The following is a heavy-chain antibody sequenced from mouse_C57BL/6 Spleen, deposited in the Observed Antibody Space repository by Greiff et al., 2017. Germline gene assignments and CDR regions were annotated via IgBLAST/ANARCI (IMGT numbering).Heavy chain of an antibody. D-gene: IGHD2-4*01. J-gene: IGHJ4*01. Sequence: QVQLQQPGPELVKPGASVKLSCKASGYAFSSSWMNWVKQRPGQGLEWIGRIYPGDGDTNYNGKFKGKATLTADKSSSTAYMQLSSLTSEDSAVYFCARGHDYSYYAMDYWGQGTSVTVSS. CDR1: GYAFSSSW. V-gene: IGHV1-82*01. CDR2: IYPGDGDT. CDR3: ARGHDYSYYAMDY.